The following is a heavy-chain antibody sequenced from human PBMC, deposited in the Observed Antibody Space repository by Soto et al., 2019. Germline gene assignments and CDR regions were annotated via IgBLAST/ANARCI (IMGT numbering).Heavy chain of an antibody. J-gene: IGHJ4*02. CDR3: AKEQGGLDWNYDY. Sequence: QVQLVESGGGVVQPGRSLRLSCAASGFTFSSYGMHWVRQAPGKGLEWVAVISYDGSNKYYADSVKGRFTISRDNSKNPLYRQMNSLRAEDTAVYYCAKEQGGLDWNYDYWGQGTLVTVSS. V-gene: IGHV3-30*18. CDR2: ISYDGSNK. D-gene: IGHD1-7*01. CDR1: GFTFSSYG.